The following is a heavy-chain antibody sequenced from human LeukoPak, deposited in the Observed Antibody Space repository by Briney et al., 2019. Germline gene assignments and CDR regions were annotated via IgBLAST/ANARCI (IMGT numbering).Heavy chain of an antibody. CDR3: ARESGGLLWFGD. CDR1: SGSIGSSNYY. D-gene: IGHD3-10*01. CDR2: IYYSGST. J-gene: IGHJ4*02. Sequence: SETLSLTCTVSSGSIGSSNYYWGWIRQPPGKGLEWIGYIYYSGSTYYNPSLKSRITISVDTSKNQFSLKLNSVTAADTAVYYCARESGGLLWFGDWGQGTLVTVSS. V-gene: IGHV4-30-4*08.